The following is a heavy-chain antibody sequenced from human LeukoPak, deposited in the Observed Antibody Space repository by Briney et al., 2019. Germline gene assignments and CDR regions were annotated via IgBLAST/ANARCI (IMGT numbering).Heavy chain of an antibody. CDR3: ARGHFDGLFDLQGDYYYYMDV. CDR2: INPNSGGT. CDR1: GYTFTGYY. Sequence: RASVKVSCKASGYTFTGYYMHWVRQAPGQGLEWMGWINPNSGGTNYAQKFQGRVTMTRDTSISTAYMELSSLRSEDTAVYYCARGHFDGLFDLQGDYYYYMDVWGKGTTVTISS. V-gene: IGHV1-2*02. D-gene: IGHD3-9*01. J-gene: IGHJ6*03.